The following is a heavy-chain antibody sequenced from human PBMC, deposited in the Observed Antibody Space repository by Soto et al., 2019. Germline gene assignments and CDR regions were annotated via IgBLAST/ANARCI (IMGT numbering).Heavy chain of an antibody. CDR1: GFTFSIYW. D-gene: IGHD3-22*01. CDR3: ATDLGYYNI. J-gene: IGHJ4*02. V-gene: IGHV3-7*01. CDR2: IKQGGTEK. Sequence: PGGSLRLSCAASGFTFSIYWMNWVRQAPGKGLEWVACIKQGGTEKYYVDSVKGRFTISRDNAKNSLYLQMNSLRVEDTAVYYCATDLGYYNIWGRGTLVTVSS.